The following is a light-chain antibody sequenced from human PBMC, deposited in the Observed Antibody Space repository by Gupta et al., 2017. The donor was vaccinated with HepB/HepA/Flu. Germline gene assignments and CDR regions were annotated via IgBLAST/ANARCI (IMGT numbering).Light chain of an antibody. CDR1: QSISTW. Sequence: DIQMTQSPSTLSASVGDRVTITCRASQSISTWLAWYQQKPGKAPKLLIYKASSLESGVPSRFSGSGSGTELTLTISSLQPDDFATYYCQQYGSYPLTVGGGTKVEIK. CDR3: QQYGSYPLT. CDR2: KAS. J-gene: IGKJ4*01. V-gene: IGKV1-5*03.